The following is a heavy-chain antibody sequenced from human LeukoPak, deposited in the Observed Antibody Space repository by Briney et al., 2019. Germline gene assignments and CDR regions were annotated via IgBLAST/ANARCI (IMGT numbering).Heavy chain of an antibody. J-gene: IGHJ4*02. V-gene: IGHV3-30*02. Sequence: QSGGSLRLSCAASGCTFSSYGMHWVRQAPGKGLEWVAFIRYDGSNTYYADSVKGRFTISRDNSKNTLYLQMNSLRAEDTAVYYCAKGGDYSNYVADYWGQGTLVTVSS. CDR1: GCTFSSYG. CDR2: IRYDGSNT. CDR3: AKGGDYSNYVADY. D-gene: IGHD4-11*01.